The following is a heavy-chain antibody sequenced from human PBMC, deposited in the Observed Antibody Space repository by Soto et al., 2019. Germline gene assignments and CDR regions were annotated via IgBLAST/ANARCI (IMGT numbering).Heavy chain of an antibody. CDR2: IYSGGST. J-gene: IGHJ6*03. D-gene: IGHD2-2*01. CDR1: GFTVSSNY. V-gene: IGHV3-66*01. CDR3: ASVSSRGPIYYMDV. Sequence: GGSLRLSCAASGFTVSSNYMSWVRQAPGKGLEWVSVIYSGGSTYYADSLKGRFTISGDNPKNTLYLQMNSLRAEDTAVYYCASVSSRGPIYYMDVWGKGTTVTVSS.